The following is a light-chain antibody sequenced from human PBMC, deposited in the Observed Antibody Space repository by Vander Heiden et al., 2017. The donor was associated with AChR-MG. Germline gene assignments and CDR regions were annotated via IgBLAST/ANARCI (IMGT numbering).Light chain of an antibody. Sequence: IQMTPSPSSLSASVGDRVTITCRASQTISSYLNWYQQKPEKAPKLLIYGASTLQSGVPSRFSGSGSGTDFTLTISSLQPEDFATYYCQQSDGSPLTFGGGTKVEI. CDR3: QQSDGSPLT. CDR1: QTISSY. CDR2: GAS. V-gene: IGKV1-39*01. J-gene: IGKJ4*01.